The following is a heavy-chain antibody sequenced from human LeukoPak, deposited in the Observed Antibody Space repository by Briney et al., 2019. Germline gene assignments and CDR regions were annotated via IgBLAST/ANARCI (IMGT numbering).Heavy chain of an antibody. V-gene: IGHV3-15*01. D-gene: IGHD2-2*01. CDR2: IKSKTDGGTT. CDR1: GFTFSNAW. CDR3: TTEIIDCSSTSCYARYYYGSGSYFDY. Sequence: GGSLRLSCAASGFTFSNAWMSWVRQAPGKGLEWVGRIKSKTDGGTTDYAAPVKGRFTISRDDSKNTLYLQMNSLKTEDTAVYYCTTEIIDCSSTSCYARYYYGSGSYFDYWGQGTLVTVSS. J-gene: IGHJ4*02.